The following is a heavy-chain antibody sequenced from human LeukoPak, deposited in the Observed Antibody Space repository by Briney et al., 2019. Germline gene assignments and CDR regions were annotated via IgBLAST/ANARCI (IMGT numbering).Heavy chain of an antibody. Sequence: RASVKVSCKASGYTFTSYAMHWVRQAPGQRLEWMGWINAGNGNTKYSQKFQGRVTITRDTSASTAYMELSSLRSEDTAVYYCASTVRPGYSYGYWQVAGWFDPWGQGTLVTVSS. D-gene: IGHD5-18*01. CDR3: ASTVRPGYSYGYWQVAGWFDP. CDR2: INAGNGNT. CDR1: GYTFTSYA. J-gene: IGHJ5*02. V-gene: IGHV1-3*01.